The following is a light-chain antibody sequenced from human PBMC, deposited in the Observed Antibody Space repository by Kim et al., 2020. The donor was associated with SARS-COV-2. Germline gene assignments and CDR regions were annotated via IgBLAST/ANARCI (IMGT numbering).Light chain of an antibody. Sequence: VAAGQTASITCSGDRLGDKYASWYQRKPGQSPVLVIYYDSKRPSGIPERFSGSNSGNTATLTISGTQAMDEADYYCQAWDSSTVVFGGGTQLTVL. J-gene: IGLJ2*01. V-gene: IGLV3-1*01. CDR3: QAWDSSTVV. CDR2: YDS. CDR1: RLGDKY.